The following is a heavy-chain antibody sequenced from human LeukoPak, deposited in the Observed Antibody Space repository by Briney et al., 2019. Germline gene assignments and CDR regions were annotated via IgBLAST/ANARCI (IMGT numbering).Heavy chain of an antibody. D-gene: IGHD3/OR15-3a*01. CDR3: ARDDLGTSYYSYGMDV. CDR1: GFPFGSYS. CDR2: ISSGGSTI. Sequence: GGSLRLSCAASGFPFGSYSMNWVRQAPGKGLGWVSYISSGGSTIYYTDSVKGRFTISRDNVKNSLYLQMNSLRAEDTAVYYCARDDLGTSYYSYGMDVWGQGTTVTVSS. J-gene: IGHJ6*02. V-gene: IGHV3-48*01.